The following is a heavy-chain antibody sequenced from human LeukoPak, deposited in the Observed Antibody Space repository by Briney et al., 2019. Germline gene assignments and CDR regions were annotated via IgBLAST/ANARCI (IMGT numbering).Heavy chain of an antibody. CDR3: ASLRSGYYTFFDY. D-gene: IGHD3-10*01. CDR2: ISGSGGST. V-gene: IGHV3-23*01. CDR1: GFTFTSSA. J-gene: IGHJ4*02. Sequence: GGSLRLSCAASGFTFTSSAMSWVRQAPGKGLEWVSVISGSGGSTVYADSVKGRFTISRDNSKNTLYLQMNSLRAEDTAVYYCASLRSGYYTFFDYWGQGSLVTVSS.